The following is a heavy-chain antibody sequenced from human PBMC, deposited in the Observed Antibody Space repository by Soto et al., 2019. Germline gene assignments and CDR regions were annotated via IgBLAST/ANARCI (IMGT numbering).Heavy chain of an antibody. CDR3: TRDASRNSSARGWFDP. CDR1: GCTFRSFA. CDR2: ISSNSAYI. D-gene: IGHD6-13*01. V-gene: IGHV3-21*04. Sequence: VGSLRLSCAASGCTFRSFAMNWVRQAPGKGLEGVSTISSNSAYIYYTDALRGRFTISRDNAKNSLHLQMNSLRAEDTAVYYCTRDASRNSSARGWFDPWGPGTLVTVSS. J-gene: IGHJ5*02.